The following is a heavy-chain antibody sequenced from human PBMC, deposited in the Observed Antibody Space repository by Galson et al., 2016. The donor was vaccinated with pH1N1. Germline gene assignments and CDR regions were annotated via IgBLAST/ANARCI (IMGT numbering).Heavy chain of an antibody. CDR3: AKDRYYYGSGPFDY. Sequence: SLRLSCAASGFTFDDYAMHWVRQAPGKGLEWVSSISWNSGSIGYADSVKGRFTISRDNAKNSLYLQMNSLRAEDTALYYCAKDRYYYGSGPFDYWGQGTLVTVSS. J-gene: IGHJ4*02. V-gene: IGHV3-9*01. D-gene: IGHD3-10*01. CDR2: ISWNSGSI. CDR1: GFTFDDYA.